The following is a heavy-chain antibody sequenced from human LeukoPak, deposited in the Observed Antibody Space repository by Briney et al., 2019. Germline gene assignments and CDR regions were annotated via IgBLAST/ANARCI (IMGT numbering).Heavy chain of an antibody. V-gene: IGHV4-39*01. CDR3: TRRSRIWKHEIIGYHDS. CDR1: GDYITNTNYY. Sequence: PSETLSLTCNVSGDYITNTNYYWAWIRQPPGKGLEWIASIFSGGNTYYNPSLMSRVIMSMAPYRQQISPRLTSVTATDTALYYCTRRSRIWKHEIIGYHDSWGHRKLFTVSS. D-gene: IGHD2/OR15-2a*01. J-gene: IGHJ5*01. CDR2: IFSGGNT.